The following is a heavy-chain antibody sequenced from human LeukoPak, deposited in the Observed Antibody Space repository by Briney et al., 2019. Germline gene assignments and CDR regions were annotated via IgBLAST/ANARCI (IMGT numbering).Heavy chain of an antibody. Sequence: LKISCKGSGYRXXSDXIGWVRQMPGKGLEWMGXIYPGDSDTRYSPSFQGQVTISADKSVNTAYLQWSSLKASDTAMYYCARQAYCGGDCYSPHSDYWGQGTLVTVSS. CDR2: IYPGDSDT. V-gene: IGHV5-51*01. CDR1: GYRXXSDX. CDR3: ARQAYCGGDCYSPHSDY. D-gene: IGHD2-21*02. J-gene: IGHJ4*02.